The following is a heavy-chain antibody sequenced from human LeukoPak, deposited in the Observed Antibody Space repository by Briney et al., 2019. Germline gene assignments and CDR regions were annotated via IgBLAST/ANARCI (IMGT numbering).Heavy chain of an antibody. D-gene: IGHD4-17*01. CDR1: AFTFSRSA. J-gene: IGHJ4*02. CDR2: ISGGGGIT. Sequence: GGSLRLSCAASAFTFSRSAMSWVRQAPGKGLEWVSVISGGGGITNYADSVKGRFTISRDNPNNTLSLQMNSLRVEDTAVYYCAKGGSTVTTEDVVDYWGQGTLVTVSS. V-gene: IGHV3-23*01. CDR3: AKGGSTVTTEDVVDY.